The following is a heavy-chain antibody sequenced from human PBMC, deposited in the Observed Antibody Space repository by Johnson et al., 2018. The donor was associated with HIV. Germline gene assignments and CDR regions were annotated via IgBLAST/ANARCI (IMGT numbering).Heavy chain of an antibody. CDR2: ISYDGSNK. V-gene: IGHV3-30-3*01. CDR3: ARDGGNDYGDYVGGGALDI. CDR1: GFTFSSYA. D-gene: IGHD4-17*01. J-gene: IGHJ3*02. Sequence: QVLLVESGGGVVQPGRSLRLSCAASGFTFSSYAMHWVRQAPGKGLEWVAVISYDGSNKYYADSVKGRFTISRDNSKNTLYLQMNSLRAEDTAGYYCARDGGNDYGDYVGGGALDIWGQGTMVTVSS.